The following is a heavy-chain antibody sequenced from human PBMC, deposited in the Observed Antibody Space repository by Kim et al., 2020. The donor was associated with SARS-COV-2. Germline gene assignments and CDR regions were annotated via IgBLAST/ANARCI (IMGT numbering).Heavy chain of an antibody. Sequence: GGSLRLSCAASGFTFSSYAMHWVRQAPGKGLEWVAVISYDGSNKYYADSVKGRFTISRDNSKNTLYLQMNSLRAEDTAVYYCARDGEGRITMVRGVTEEFDYWGQGTLVTVSS. CDR2: ISYDGSNK. CDR3: ARDGEGRITMVRGVTEEFDY. D-gene: IGHD3-10*01. CDR1: GFTFSSYA. J-gene: IGHJ4*02. V-gene: IGHV3-30*04.